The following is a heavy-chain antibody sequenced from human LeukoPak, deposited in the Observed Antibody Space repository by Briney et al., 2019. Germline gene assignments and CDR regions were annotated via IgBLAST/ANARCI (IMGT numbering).Heavy chain of an antibody. CDR2: TYYRSKWYN. Sequence: SQTLSLTCAISGDSVSSNSAAWNWIRQSPSRGLEWLGRTYYRSKWYNDYAVSVKSRITTNPDTSKNQFSLQLNSVTPEDTAVYYCARDRGAGIAAAGTFDYWGQGTLVTVSS. J-gene: IGHJ4*02. V-gene: IGHV6-1*01. CDR1: GDSVSSNSAA. D-gene: IGHD6-13*01. CDR3: ARDRGAGIAAAGTFDY.